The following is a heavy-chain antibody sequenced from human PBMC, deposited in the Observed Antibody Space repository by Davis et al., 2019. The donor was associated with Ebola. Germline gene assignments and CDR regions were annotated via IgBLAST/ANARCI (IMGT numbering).Heavy chain of an antibody. J-gene: IGHJ4*02. D-gene: IGHD5-24*01. CDR3: ARVRVTTERWLQSLGY. CDR1: GYTFTSYD. Sequence: AASVKVSCKASGYTFTSYDINWVRQATGQGPEWMGWMNPNSGNTGYAQKFQGRVTMTRNTSISTAYMELSSLRSEDTAVYYCARVRVTTERWLQSLGYWGQGTLVTASS. CDR2: MNPNSGNT. V-gene: IGHV1-8*01.